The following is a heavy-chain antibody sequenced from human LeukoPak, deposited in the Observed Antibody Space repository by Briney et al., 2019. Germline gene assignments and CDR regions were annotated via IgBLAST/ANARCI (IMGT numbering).Heavy chain of an antibody. CDR1: GGSISSYY. CDR2: IYYSGST. V-gene: IGHV4-59*01. D-gene: IGHD1-7*01. CDR3: ARFAKRLELTAFDI. J-gene: IGHJ3*02. Sequence: NPSETLSLTCTVSGGSISSYYWSWIRQPPGKGLEWTGYIYYSGSTNYNPSLKSRVTMSVDTSKNQFSQKLSSVTAADTAVYYCARFAKRLELTAFDIWGQGTMVTVSP.